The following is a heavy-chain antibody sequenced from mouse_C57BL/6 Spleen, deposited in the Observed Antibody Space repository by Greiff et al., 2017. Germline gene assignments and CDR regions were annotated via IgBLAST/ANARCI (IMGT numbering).Heavy chain of an antibody. V-gene: IGHV1-69*01. J-gene: IGHJ1*03. CDR2: IDPSDSYT. Sequence: QVQLQQPGAELVMPGASVKLSCKASGYTFTSYWMHWVKQRPGQGLEWIGEIDPSDSYTNYNQKFKGKSTLTVDKSSSTAYMQLSSLTSEDSAVYYCARLLRYRYWYFDVWGTGTTVTVSS. D-gene: IGHD1-1*01. CDR1: GYTFTSYW. CDR3: ARLLRYRYWYFDV.